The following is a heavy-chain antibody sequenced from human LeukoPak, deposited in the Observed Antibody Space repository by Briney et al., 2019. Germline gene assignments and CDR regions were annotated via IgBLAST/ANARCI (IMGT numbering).Heavy chain of an antibody. Sequence: ETLSLTCTVSGGSISSYYWSWIRQPPGKGLEWIGYIYYSGSTNYNPSLKSRVTISVDTSKNRFSLKLSSVTAADTAVYYCARTGSTVTMLYPFDHWGQGTLVTVSS. CDR1: GGSISSYY. D-gene: IGHD4-17*01. J-gene: IGHJ4*02. V-gene: IGHV4-59*01. CDR2: IYYSGST. CDR3: ARTGSTVTMLYPFDH.